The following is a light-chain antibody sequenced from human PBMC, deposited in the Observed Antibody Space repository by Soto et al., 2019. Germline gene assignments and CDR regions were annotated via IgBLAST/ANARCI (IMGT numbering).Light chain of an antibody. Sequence: EVVLPQSQCTLSLSLGEKATLSCRASQSVTAFLAWYQQKPGQAPRLLIYGASGRATGIPDRFSGSGSGTDFTLTISKLEPDDFAVYYCQQYAGSPLTFGGGTKVEFK. J-gene: IGKJ4*01. CDR1: QSVTAF. V-gene: IGKV3-20*01. CDR3: QQYAGSPLT. CDR2: GAS.